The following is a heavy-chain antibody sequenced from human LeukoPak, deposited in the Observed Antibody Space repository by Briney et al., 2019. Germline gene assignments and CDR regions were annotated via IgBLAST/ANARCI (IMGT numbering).Heavy chain of an antibody. J-gene: IGHJ3*02. CDR3: ARGGAARHDAFDI. D-gene: IGHD6-6*01. Sequence: GASVKVSRKASGYTFTDFGISWVRQAPGLGPEWMGWISAYNGDIIYGQKFQGRVTITTGESTSTAYMELSSLRSEDTAVYYCARGGAARHDAFDIWGQGTMVTVSS. V-gene: IGHV1-18*01. CDR1: GYTFTDFG. CDR2: ISAYNGDI.